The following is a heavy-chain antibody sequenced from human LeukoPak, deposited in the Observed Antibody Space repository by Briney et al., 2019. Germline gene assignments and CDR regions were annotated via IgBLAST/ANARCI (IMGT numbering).Heavy chain of an antibody. CDR1: GFTFTQIG. Sequence: GGSLRLSCAVSGFTFTQIGLGWVRQAPGKGLEWVAAIGGGGSDTKYTDSVKGRFTLSRDISKNTLYLQMDSLRAEDTAVYFCTKDVFHWAFDIWGPGTLVTVSS. J-gene: IGHJ3*02. CDR2: IGGGGSDT. D-gene: IGHD1-1*01. CDR3: TKDVFHWAFDI. V-gene: IGHV3-23*01.